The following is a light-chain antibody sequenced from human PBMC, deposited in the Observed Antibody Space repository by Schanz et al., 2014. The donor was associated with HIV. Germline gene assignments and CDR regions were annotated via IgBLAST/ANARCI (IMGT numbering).Light chain of an antibody. V-gene: IGLV2-14*03. J-gene: IGLJ1*01. CDR3: SSYTSSSTGV. CDR1: SGDVGSYNY. CDR2: DVS. Sequence: QSVLTQPASVSGSPGQSISISCTGTSGDVGSYNYVSWYQQHPGKAPKLMIYDVSNRPSGTSNRFSGSKSGNTASLTISGLRAEDESDYYCSSYTSSSTGVFGTGTKLTVL.